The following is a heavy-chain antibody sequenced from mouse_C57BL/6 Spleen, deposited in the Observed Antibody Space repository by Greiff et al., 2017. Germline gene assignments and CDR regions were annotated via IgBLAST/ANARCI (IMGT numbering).Heavy chain of an antibody. Sequence: EVQLVESGGGLVKPGGSLKLSCAAYGFTFSSYAMSWVRQTPEKRLEWVATISDGGSYTYYPDNVKGRFTISRDNAKNNLYLQMSHLKSEDTAMYYCARGDYLDYWGQGTTLTVSS. CDR1: GFTFSSYA. CDR2: ISDGGSYT. CDR3: ARGDYLDY. V-gene: IGHV5-4*01. J-gene: IGHJ2*01.